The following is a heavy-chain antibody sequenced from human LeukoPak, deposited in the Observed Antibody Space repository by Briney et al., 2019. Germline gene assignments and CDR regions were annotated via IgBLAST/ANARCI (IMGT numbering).Heavy chain of an antibody. CDR3: ARSANPGVHDFDP. Sequence: GGSLRLSCAASGFTFSSYATSWVRQAPGKGLECISAISATGATPYYADSVKGRFTISRDNSKNTLYLQMISLTDEDTAVYYCARSANPGVHDFDPWGQGTLVTVSS. J-gene: IGHJ5*02. CDR2: ISATGATP. V-gene: IGHV3-23*01. D-gene: IGHD6-6*01. CDR1: GFTFSSYA.